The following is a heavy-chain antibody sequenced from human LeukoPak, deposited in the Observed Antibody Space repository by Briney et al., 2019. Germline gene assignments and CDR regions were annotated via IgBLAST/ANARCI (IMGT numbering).Heavy chain of an antibody. J-gene: IGHJ4*02. CDR3: ASRAILYSSSWHFDY. D-gene: IGHD6-13*01. V-gene: IGHV3-23*01. Sequence: GGSLRLSCVASGFTFSNNAASWFRQAPGKGLEWVSTVGRGGGDTYYADSVRGRFTISKDSSKNTLQMNSLSADDTAMYYCASRAILYSSSWHFDYWGQGTLVTVSS. CDR2: VGRGGGDT. CDR1: GFTFSNNA.